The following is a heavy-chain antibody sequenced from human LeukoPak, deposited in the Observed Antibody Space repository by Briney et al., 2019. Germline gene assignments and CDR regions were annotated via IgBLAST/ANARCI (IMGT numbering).Heavy chain of an antibody. CDR3: ARDPNGDYIGAFDF. D-gene: IGHD4-17*01. V-gene: IGHV3-23*01. CDR1: GFTFNNYA. CDR2: ITGGGRT. J-gene: IGHJ3*01. Sequence: PGGSLRLSCAASGFTFNNYAVMWVRQAQGQGREWVSAITGGGRTYYAGSVKGRFNISRDNSKNTLYLQMKRLRAEDTARYFCARDPNGDYIGAFDFLGQGTVVTVSS.